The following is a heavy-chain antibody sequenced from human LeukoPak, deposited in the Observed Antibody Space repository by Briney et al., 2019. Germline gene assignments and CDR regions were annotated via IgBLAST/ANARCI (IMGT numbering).Heavy chain of an antibody. Sequence: PGGSLRLSCAASGFTFSSYAMHWVRQAPGKGLEWVAVISYDGSNKYYADSVKGRFTISRDNSKNTLYLQMNSLRAEDTAVYYCARANSYYYGSGSYYPLDYWGQGTLVTVSS. CDR2: ISYDGSNK. J-gene: IGHJ4*02. V-gene: IGHV3-30-3*01. CDR3: ARANSYYYGSGSYYPLDY. CDR1: GFTFSSYA. D-gene: IGHD3-10*01.